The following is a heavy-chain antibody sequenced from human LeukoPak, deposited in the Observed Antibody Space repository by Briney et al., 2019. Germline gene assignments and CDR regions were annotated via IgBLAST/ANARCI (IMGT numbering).Heavy chain of an antibody. D-gene: IGHD2-2*01. V-gene: IGHV1-24*01. Sequence: ASVKVSCKVSGYTLTELSMPWVRQAPGKGLEWMGGFDPEDGETIYAQKFQGRVTMTEDTSTDTAYMELSSLRSEDTAVYYCATDLFAMTRSIDYWGQGTLVTVSS. CDR2: FDPEDGET. CDR1: GYTLTELS. J-gene: IGHJ4*02. CDR3: ATDLFAMTRSIDY.